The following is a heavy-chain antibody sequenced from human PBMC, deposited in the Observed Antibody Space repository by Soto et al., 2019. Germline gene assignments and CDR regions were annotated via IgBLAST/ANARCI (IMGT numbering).Heavy chain of an antibody. CDR3: ARNQQLRYDYYGMDV. CDR2: ISYDGSNK. D-gene: IGHD6-13*01. Sequence: GGSLRLSCAASGFTFSSYAMHWVRQAPGKGLERVAVISYDGSNKYYADSVKSRFTISRDNSKNKLYMQMNSLRAEDTAVYYCARNQQLRYDYYGMDVWGQGTTVTVSS. J-gene: IGHJ6*02. CDR1: GFTFSSYA. V-gene: IGHV3-30-3*01.